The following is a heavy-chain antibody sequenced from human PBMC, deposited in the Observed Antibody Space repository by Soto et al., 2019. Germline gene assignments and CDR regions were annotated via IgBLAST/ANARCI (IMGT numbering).Heavy chain of an antibody. V-gene: IGHV3-23*01. CDR1: GFIFSDYS. J-gene: IGHJ4*02. CDR2: ISGRGGST. D-gene: IGHD1-1*01. CDR3: ARSSGDTWEQYYFDY. Sequence: EVQLSESGGGLVLPGGSLRLSCAASGFIFSDYSMSWVRQAPGKGLEWVSGISGRGGSTYYADSVKGRFTISRDSSRNTLFLQMNSLRAEDTALYFCARSSGDTWEQYYFDYWGQGTLVPVSS.